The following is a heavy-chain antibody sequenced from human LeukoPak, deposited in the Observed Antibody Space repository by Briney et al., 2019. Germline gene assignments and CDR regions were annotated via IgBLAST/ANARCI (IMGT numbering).Heavy chain of an antibody. CDR2: ISSTSSYI. V-gene: IGHV3-21*01. CDR3: ARELMGLTMIVVVNPIDY. J-gene: IGHJ4*02. CDR1: GFTFSTYA. D-gene: IGHD3-22*01. Sequence: TGGSLRLSCAASGFTFSTYAMNWVRQAPGKGLEGVSSISSTSSYIYYADSVKGRFTISRDNAKNSLFLQMNSLRAEDTAVYYCARELMGLTMIVVVNPIDYWGQGTLVTVSS.